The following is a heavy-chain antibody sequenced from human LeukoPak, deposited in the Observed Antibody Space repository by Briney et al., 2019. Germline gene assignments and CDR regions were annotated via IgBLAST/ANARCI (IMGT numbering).Heavy chain of an antibody. D-gene: IGHD1-26*01. CDR2: INPNSGGT. CDR3: ARDGYSGSYLYWFDP. CDR1: GGTFTGYY. V-gene: IGHV1-2*02. Sequence: ASVKVSCKASGGTFTGYYMHWVRQPPGQGLDWMGWINPNSGGTNYAQKFQGRVTMTRDTSISTAYMELSRLRSDETAVYYCARDGYSGSYLYWFDPWGQGTLVTVSS. J-gene: IGHJ5*02.